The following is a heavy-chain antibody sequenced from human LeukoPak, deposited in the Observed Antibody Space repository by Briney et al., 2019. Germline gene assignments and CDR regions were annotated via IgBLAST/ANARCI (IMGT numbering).Heavy chain of an antibody. CDR3: ARFLYGGSGGYYFDY. J-gene: IGHJ4*02. CDR2: INHSGST. Sequence: PSETLSLTCAVYGGSFSGYYWSWIRQPPGKGLEWIGEINHSGSTNYNPSLKSRVTISVDTSKNQFSLKLSSVTAADTAVYYCARFLYGGSGGYYFDYWGQGTLVTVSS. D-gene: IGHD2-15*01. V-gene: IGHV4-34*01. CDR1: GGSFSGYY.